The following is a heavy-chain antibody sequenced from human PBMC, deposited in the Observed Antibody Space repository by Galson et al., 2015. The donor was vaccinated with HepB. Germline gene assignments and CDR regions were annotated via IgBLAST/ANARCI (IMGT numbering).Heavy chain of an antibody. D-gene: IGHD6-19*01. CDR3: ARDLEEAVAGTSLRGDY. CDR1: GYTFTGYY. V-gene: IGHV1-2*02. Sequence: SVKVSCKASGYTFTGYYMHWVRQAPGQGLEWMGWINPNSGGTNYAQKFQGRVTMTTDTSTSTAYMELRSLRSDDTAVYYCARDLEEAVAGTSLRGDYWGQGTLVTVSS. J-gene: IGHJ4*02. CDR2: INPNSGGT.